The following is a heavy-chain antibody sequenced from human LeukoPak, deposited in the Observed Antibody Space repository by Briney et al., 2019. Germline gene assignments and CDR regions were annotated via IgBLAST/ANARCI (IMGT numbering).Heavy chain of an antibody. CDR1: GFTFSRYG. V-gene: IGHV3-33*01. Sequence: GGSLRLSCAASGFTFSRYGMHWVRQSPGKGLEWLAVIWYDGSNKYYADSVKGRFTISRDNSKNTLYLQMNSLRAEDTAVYYCARGLRGSPNFDYWGQGTLVTVSS. J-gene: IGHJ4*02. D-gene: IGHD2-15*01. CDR2: IWYDGSNK. CDR3: ARGLRGSPNFDY.